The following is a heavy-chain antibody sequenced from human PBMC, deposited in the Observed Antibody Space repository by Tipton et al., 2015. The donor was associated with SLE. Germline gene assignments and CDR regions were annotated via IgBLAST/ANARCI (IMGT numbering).Heavy chain of an antibody. CDR3: ARGEEGYSSSRFDY. CDR1: GYTFTSYA. J-gene: IGHJ4*02. D-gene: IGHD6-13*01. V-gene: IGHV1-69*01. CDR2: IIPIFGPA. Sequence: QLVQSGSELKKPGASVKVSCKASGYTFTSYAMNWERQAPGQGLEWMGWIIPIFGPANYAQKFQGRVTITTDESTTTAYMELSSLRSDDTAVYYCARGEEGYSSSRFDYWGQGTLVTVSS.